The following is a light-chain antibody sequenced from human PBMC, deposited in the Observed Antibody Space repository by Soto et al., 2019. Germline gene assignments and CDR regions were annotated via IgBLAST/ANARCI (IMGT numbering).Light chain of an antibody. CDR1: QSVSSSY. J-gene: IGKJ1*01. CDR2: GAS. CDR3: QHYGSSWT. Sequence: EIGLTQSPGTLSLSPGERATLSCRASQSVSSSYLAWYQQKPVQAPRLLIYGASSMATGIPDRFSGSGSGTDFSRTISRLAPEDFEVYYCQHYGSSWTFGQGAKVESK. V-gene: IGKV3-20*01.